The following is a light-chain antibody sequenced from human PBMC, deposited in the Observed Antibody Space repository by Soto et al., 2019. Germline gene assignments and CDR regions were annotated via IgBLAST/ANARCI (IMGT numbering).Light chain of an antibody. CDR3: QQYNNLPPLT. Sequence: EIVMTQSPATLSVSPGERATLSCRASQSVSINLAWYQQKPGQAPRLLIYGASTRATGIPSRFSGSGSGTEFNLTLSSVQSEYFAVYYCQQYNNLPPLTFYGETKVAIK. J-gene: IGKJ4*01. CDR2: GAS. V-gene: IGKV3-15*01. CDR1: QSVSIN.